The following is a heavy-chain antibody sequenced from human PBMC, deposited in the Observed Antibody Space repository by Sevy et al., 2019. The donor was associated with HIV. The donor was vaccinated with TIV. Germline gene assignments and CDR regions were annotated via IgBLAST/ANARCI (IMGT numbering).Heavy chain of an antibody. CDR1: GFTFSSYW. V-gene: IGHV3-7*01. CDR2: MKEDGSER. D-gene: IGHD5-18*01. J-gene: IGHJ4*02. CDR3: VRGGVGGYSYCLDC. Sequence: GGSLRLSCAASGFTFSSYWMSWVRQAPGKGLEWVATMKEDGSERNYVDSVKGRFTISRDNAKNSLYLQMNSLRAEDTAVYYCVRGGVGGYSYCLDCWGQGTLVTVSS.